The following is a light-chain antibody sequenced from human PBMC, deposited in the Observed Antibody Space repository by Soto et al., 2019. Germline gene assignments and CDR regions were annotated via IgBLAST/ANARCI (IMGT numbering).Light chain of an antibody. Sequence: DIQMTQSPSTLSASVGDRVTITCRASQSVSRWLAWYQQKPGKAPKLLISDASKLESGVPSRFSGSGSGTEFTLTISSLQPEYFATYYSQQYNAYYTFGQGTKVDIK. V-gene: IGKV1-5*01. CDR2: DAS. J-gene: IGKJ2*01. CDR3: QQYNAYYT. CDR1: QSVSRW.